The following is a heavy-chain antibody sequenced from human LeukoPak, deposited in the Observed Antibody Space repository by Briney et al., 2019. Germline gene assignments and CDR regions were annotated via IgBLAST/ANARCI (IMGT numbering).Heavy chain of an antibody. CDR2: IKQDGSEK. V-gene: IGHV3-7*04. CDR3: ARDLDSAHSYDLDV. Sequence: PGGSLRLSCAASGFTFVISWMSWVRQAPGKGLEWVANIKQDGSEKYYVDSVKGRFTISRDNAKNTLYLQMNSLRGEDTAVYYCARDLDSAHSYDLDVWGQGTTVTVSS. J-gene: IGHJ6*02. D-gene: IGHD3-10*01. CDR1: GFTFVISW.